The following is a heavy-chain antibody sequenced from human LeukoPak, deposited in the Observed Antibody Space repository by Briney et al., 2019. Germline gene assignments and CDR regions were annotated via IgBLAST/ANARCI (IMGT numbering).Heavy chain of an antibody. D-gene: IGHD3-10*01. V-gene: IGHV1-2*02. J-gene: IGHJ6*03. CDR2: INPNSGGT. CDR3: ARDFHYGSGRTRYYYYYYMDV. Sequence: ASVKVSCKASGYTFTGYYMHWVRQAPGQGLEWMGWINPNSGGTNYAQKFQGRVTMTRDTSISTAYMELSRLRSDDTAVYYCARDFHYGSGRTRYYYYYYMDVWGKGTTVTISS. CDR1: GYTFTGYY.